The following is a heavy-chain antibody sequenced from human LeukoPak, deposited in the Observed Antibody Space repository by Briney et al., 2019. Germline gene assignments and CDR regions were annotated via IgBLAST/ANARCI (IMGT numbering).Heavy chain of an antibody. Sequence: GASVTVSFTASGYTFTSYYMHWVRQAPGQGLEWMGWINPNSGGTHYAQKFQGRVTMTRDTSISTAYMELSRLRSDDPPVYYCARSPHGDYWGQGTLVTVSS. J-gene: IGHJ4*02. CDR2: INPNSGGT. V-gene: IGHV1-2*02. CDR1: GYTFTSYY. CDR3: ARSPHGDY.